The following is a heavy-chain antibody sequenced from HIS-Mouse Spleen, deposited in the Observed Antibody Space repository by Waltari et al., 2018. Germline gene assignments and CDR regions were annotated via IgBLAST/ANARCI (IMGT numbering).Heavy chain of an antibody. D-gene: IGHD4-4*01. J-gene: IGHJ4*02. V-gene: IGHV1-8*01. Sequence: QEQLVQSGAEVKTPGASVKVSCKTTEYPCTNSEIHRVRQATGQGLECMRWINPNSGNTGYAQKFQSRVTMTRNTSISTAYMELSSLRSEDTAVYYCARGHDYSNYFDYWGQGTLVTVSS. CDR2: INPNSGNT. CDR3: ARGHDYSNYFDY. CDR1: EYPCTNSE.